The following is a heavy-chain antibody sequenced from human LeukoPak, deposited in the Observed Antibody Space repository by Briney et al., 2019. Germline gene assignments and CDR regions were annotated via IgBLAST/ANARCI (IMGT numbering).Heavy chain of an antibody. D-gene: IGHD2-2*01. CDR1: GGSFSGYY. V-gene: IGHV4-34*01. Sequence: PSETLSLTRAVYGGSFSGYYWSWIRQPPGKGLEWIGEINHSGSTNYNPSLKSRVTISVDTSKNQFSLKLSSVTAADTAVYYCARAGPYCSSTSCYPSWFDPWGQGTLVTVSS. J-gene: IGHJ5*02. CDR2: INHSGST. CDR3: ARAGPYCSSTSCYPSWFDP.